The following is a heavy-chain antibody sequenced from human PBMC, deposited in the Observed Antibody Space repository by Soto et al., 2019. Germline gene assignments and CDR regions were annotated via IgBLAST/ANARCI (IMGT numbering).Heavy chain of an antibody. J-gene: IGHJ4*02. CDR2: IYYSGST. D-gene: IGHD1-1*01. CDR3: ARRSGTDWNPPSYYFDY. CDR1: GGSISSSSYY. Sequence: SETLSLTCTVSGGSISSSSYYWGWIRQPPGKGLEWIGSIYYSGSTYYNPSLKSRVTISVDTSKNQFSLKLSSVTAADTAVYYCARRSGTDWNPPSYYFDYWGQGTLVTVSS. V-gene: IGHV4-39*01.